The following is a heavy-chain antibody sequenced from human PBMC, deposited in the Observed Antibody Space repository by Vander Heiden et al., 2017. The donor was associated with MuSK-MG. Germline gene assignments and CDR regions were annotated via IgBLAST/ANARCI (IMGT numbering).Heavy chain of an antibody. CDR2: INTNTGNP. D-gene: IGHD2-2*01. CDR3: ARTPSNLVGPAAWTNWFDP. Sequence: QVQLVQSGSELKKPGASVKVSCKASGYTFTSYAMNWVRQAPGQGLEWMGWINTNTGNPTYAQGFTGRWVVSLDTSVSTAYLQIRSLKAEETAVYSCARTPSNLVGPAAWTNWFDPWGQGTMVTVYS. V-gene: IGHV7-4-1*02. CDR1: GYTFTSYA. J-gene: IGHJ5*02.